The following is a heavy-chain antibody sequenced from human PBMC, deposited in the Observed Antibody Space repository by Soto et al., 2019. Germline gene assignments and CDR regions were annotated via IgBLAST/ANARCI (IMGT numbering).Heavy chain of an antibody. CDR1: GYTFSGFY. D-gene: IGHD6-19*01. V-gene: IGHV1-2*02. CDR2: INPNSGGT. Sequence: ASVKVSCKASGYTFSGFYMHWVRQAPGQGLEWMGWINPNSGGTKAAEKFQGRVTMTRDTSISTAYMELSRLTSDDTAVYYCASAAVTGTAGLDFWGQGTQVTVSS. CDR3: ASAAVTGTAGLDF. J-gene: IGHJ4*02.